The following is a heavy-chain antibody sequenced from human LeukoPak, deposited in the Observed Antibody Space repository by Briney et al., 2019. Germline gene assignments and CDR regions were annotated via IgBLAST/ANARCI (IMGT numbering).Heavy chain of an antibody. CDR2: IYYSGST. J-gene: IGHJ4*02. CDR3: ARAPSSGWTNFDY. V-gene: IGHV4-39*07. CDR1: GGSISSSSYY. Sequence: SETLSLTCTVSGGSISSSSYYWGWIRQPPGKGLEWIGSIYYSGSTYYNPSLKSRVTISVDRSKNQFSLKLSSVTAADTAVYYCARAPSSGWTNFDYWGQGTLVTVSS. D-gene: IGHD6-19*01.